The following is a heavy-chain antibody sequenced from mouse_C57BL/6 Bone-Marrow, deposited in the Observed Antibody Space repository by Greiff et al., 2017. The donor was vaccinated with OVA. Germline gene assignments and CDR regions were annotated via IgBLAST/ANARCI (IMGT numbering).Heavy chain of an antibody. CDR3: ARHDYYYGSSSPFAY. J-gene: IGHJ3*01. CDR1: GFTFSDYG. V-gene: IGHV5-15*01. D-gene: IGHD1-1*01. CDR2: ISNLAYSI. Sequence: EVKLMDSGGGLVQPGGSLKLSCAASGFTFSDYGMAWVRQAPRKGPEWVAFISNLAYSIYYADTVTGRFTISRENAKNTLYLEMSSLRSEDTAMYYCARHDYYYGSSSPFAYWGQGTLVTVSA.